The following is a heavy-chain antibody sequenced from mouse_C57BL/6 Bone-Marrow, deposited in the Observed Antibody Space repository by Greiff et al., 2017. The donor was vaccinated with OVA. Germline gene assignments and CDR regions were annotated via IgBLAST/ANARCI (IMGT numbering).Heavy chain of an antibody. J-gene: IGHJ3*01. CDR3: TRDGYYSRFAY. CDR2: ISSGGDYI. Sequence: EVQRVESGEGLVKPGGSLKLSCAASGFTFSSYAMSWVRQTPEKRLEWVAYISSGGDYIYYADTVKGRFTISRDNARNTLYLQMSSLKSEDTAMYYCTRDGYYSRFAYWGQGTLVTVSA. CDR1: GFTFSSYA. V-gene: IGHV5-9-1*02. D-gene: IGHD2-3*01.